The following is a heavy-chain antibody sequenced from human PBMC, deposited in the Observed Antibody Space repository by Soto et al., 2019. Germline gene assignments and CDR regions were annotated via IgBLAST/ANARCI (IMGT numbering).Heavy chain of an antibody. Sequence: GASVKVSCKASGGTFSSYAISWVRQAPGQGLEWMGGIIPIFGTANYAQKFQGRVTITADESTSTAYMELSSLRSEDTAVYYCARVRYYYDSSGYYFDYWGQGTLVTVS. CDR3: ARVRYYYDSSGYYFDY. V-gene: IGHV1-69*13. CDR1: GGTFSSYA. J-gene: IGHJ4*02. CDR2: IIPIFGTA. D-gene: IGHD3-22*01.